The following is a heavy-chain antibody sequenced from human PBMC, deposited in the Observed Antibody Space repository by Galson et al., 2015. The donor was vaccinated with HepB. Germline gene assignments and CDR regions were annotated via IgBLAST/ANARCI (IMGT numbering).Heavy chain of an antibody. CDR3: ARVGIAGGYFDY. Sequence: SLRLSCAASGFTFSDYYMSWIRQAPGKGLEWVSYISSSSSYTNYADSVKGRFTISRDNAKNSLYLQMNSLRAEDTAVYYCARVGIAGGYFDYWGQGTLVTVSS. CDR2: ISSSSSYT. D-gene: IGHD6-13*01. CDR1: GFTFSDYY. V-gene: IGHV3-11*06. J-gene: IGHJ4*02.